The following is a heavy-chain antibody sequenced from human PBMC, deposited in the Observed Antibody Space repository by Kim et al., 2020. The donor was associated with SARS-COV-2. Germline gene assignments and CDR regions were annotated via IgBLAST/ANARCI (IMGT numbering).Heavy chain of an antibody. D-gene: IGHD3-9*01. CDR2: ISSSSSYI. CDR3: ARTASNYDILTGYYGFYYYYGVVV. J-gene: IGHJ6*02. CDR1: GFTFSSYS. V-gene: IGHV3-21*01. Sequence: GGSLRLSCAASGFTFSSYSMNWVRQAPGKGLEWVSSISSSSSYIYYADSVKGRFTISRDNAKNSLYLQMNSLRGEDTAVYYCARTASNYDILTGYYGFYYYYGVVVWGQGTTVTVSS.